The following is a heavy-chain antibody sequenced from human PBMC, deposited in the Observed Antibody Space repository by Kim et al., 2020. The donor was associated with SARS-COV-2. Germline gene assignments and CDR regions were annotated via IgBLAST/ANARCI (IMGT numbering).Heavy chain of an antibody. CDR1: GFTFSDYY. CDR3: ARALQRDYYGLDV. D-gene: IGHD4-4*01. Sequence: GGSLRLSCAGSGFTFSDYYMTWIRQAPGKGLEWLSYISSSGTAIYYADSVKGRFTISRDNANNSLFLQMNSLRAEDTAVYYCARALQRDYYGLDVWSRGTAVTVSS. V-gene: IGHV3-11*01. J-gene: IGHJ6*02. CDR2: ISSSGTAI.